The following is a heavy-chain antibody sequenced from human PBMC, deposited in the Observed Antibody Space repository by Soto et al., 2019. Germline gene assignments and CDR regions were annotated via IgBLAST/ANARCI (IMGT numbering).Heavy chain of an antibody. V-gene: IGHV3-21*01. CDR2: ISSTTNYI. Sequence: EVQLVESGGGLVKPGGSLRLSCAASGFTFTRYSMNWVRQAPGKGLEWVSSISSTTNYIYYAASMKGRFTVSRDNAKYSVYLEMNSLAAEDTAVSYCARESEGLTTNFDYWGPGTLGTVSS. J-gene: IGHJ4*02. CDR3: ARESEGLTTNFDY. CDR1: GFTFTRYS.